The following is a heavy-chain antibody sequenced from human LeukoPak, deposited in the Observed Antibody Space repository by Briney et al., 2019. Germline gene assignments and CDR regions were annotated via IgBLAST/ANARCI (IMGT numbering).Heavy chain of an antibody. CDR1: GFTFSSYT. V-gene: IGHV3-21*01. Sequence: GGSLRLSCAASGFTFSSYTMNWVRQAPGKGLEWVSSISSSSTYIYSADSVKGRFTISRDNAKNSLFLQMNSLRAEDTAVYYCARESVATGKGTFDYWGQGTLVTVSS. D-gene: IGHD5-12*01. CDR3: ARESVATGKGTFDY. CDR2: ISSSSTYI. J-gene: IGHJ4*02.